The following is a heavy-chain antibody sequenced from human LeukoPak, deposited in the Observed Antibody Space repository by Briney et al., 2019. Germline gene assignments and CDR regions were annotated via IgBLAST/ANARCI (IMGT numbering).Heavy chain of an antibody. CDR1: GGSISSSNSY. CDR3: SRDLDP. CDR2: IYYSGST. J-gene: IGHJ5*02. Sequence: PSETLSLTCTVSGGSISSSNSYWGWIRQPPGRGLEWIGSIYYSGSTYYNPSLKSRVTISVDTSKNQFFLNLSSVTAADTAVYYCSRDLDPWGQGTLVTVSS. V-gene: IGHV4-39*07.